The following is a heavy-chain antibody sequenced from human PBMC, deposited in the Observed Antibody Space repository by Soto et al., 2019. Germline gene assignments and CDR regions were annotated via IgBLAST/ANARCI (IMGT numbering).Heavy chain of an antibody. CDR1: GFTFSNAW. CDR2: IKSKTDGGTT. D-gene: IGHD6-13*01. CDR3: TTDKWPRAAAGISDAFDI. V-gene: IGHV3-15*01. Sequence: GGSLRLSCAASGFTFSNAWMSWVRQAPGKGLEWVGRIKSKTDGGTTDYAAPVKGRFTISRDDSKNTLYLQMNSLKTEDTAVYYCTTDKWPRAAAGISDAFDIWGQGTMVTVSS. J-gene: IGHJ3*02.